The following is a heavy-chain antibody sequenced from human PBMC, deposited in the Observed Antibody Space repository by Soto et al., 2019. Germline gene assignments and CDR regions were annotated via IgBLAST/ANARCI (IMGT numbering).Heavy chain of an antibody. J-gene: IGHJ6*02. D-gene: IGHD6-6*01. CDR3: AREIRYSSSSGPYYYCYGMDV. CDR2: IIPIFGTA. V-gene: IGHV1-69*06. CDR1: GGTFSSYA. Sequence: GASVTVSCKASGGTFSSYAISGVRQAPGQGLEWMGEIIPIFGTANYAQKFQGRVTITADKSTSTAYMELSSLRSEDTAVYYCAREIRYSSSSGPYYYCYGMDVWGQGTTVTVSS.